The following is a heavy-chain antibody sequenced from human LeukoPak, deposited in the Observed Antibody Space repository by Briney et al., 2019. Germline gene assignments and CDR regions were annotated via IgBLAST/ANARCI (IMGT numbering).Heavy chain of an antibody. CDR3: ARGRYFTRSWFPFDY. CDR2: INHSGST. V-gene: IGHV4-34*01. Sequence: PSETLSLTCAVYGGSFSGYYWSWIRQPPGKGLEWIGEINHSGSTNYNPSLKSRVTISVDTSKNQFSLKLSSVTAADTAVYYCARGRYFTRSWFPFDYWGQGTLVTVS. J-gene: IGHJ4*02. CDR1: GGSFSGYY. D-gene: IGHD6-13*01.